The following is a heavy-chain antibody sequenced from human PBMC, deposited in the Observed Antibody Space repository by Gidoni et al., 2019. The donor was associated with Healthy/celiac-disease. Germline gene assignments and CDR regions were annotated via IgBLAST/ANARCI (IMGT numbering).Heavy chain of an antibody. V-gene: IGHV1-69*01. J-gene: IGHJ1*01. D-gene: IGHD2-2*02. CDR1: VGTFSSYA. CDR3: AGDPYCSSTSCDTGGEYSQH. Sequence: QGQVLGSGAMMKKNGSSVKVSCKASVGTFSSYAISWVRQAPGQGLEWMGGSIPIFGTANYAQKFQGRVTITADESTSTAYMELSSLGAEDTAVYYGAGDPYCSSTSCDTGGEYSQHWGQGTLVTVSS. CDR2: SIPIFGTA.